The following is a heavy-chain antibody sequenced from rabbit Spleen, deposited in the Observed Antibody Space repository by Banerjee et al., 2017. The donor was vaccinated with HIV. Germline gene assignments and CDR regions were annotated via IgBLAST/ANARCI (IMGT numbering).Heavy chain of an antibody. CDR3: ARPRRWWDGMDL. D-gene: IGHD4-2*01. CDR1: GFDFSSYG. Sequence: QEQLVESGGGLVQPGGSLKLSCKASGFDFSSYGLSWVRQAPGKGLEWIGYIDLVFGSTYYASWVNGRFTISRSTSLNTVTLQMTSLTAADTATYFCARPRRWWDGMDLWGPGTLVTVS. CDR2: IDLVFGST. J-gene: IGHJ6*01. V-gene: IGHV1S47*01.